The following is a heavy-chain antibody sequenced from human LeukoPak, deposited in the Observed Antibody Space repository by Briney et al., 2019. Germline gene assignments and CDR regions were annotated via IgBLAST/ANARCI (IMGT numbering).Heavy chain of an antibody. CDR1: GFTFSIYS. CDR2: ISSSSSTI. CDR3: ARDVLTPAGLFDY. V-gene: IGHV3-48*01. J-gene: IGHJ4*02. D-gene: IGHD2-8*02. Sequence: GGSLRLSCAASGFTFSIYSMNWVRQAPEKGLEWVSYISSSSSTIYYADSVKGRFTISRDNSKNTLYLQMNSLRAEDTAVYYCARDVLTPAGLFDYWGQGTLVTVSS.